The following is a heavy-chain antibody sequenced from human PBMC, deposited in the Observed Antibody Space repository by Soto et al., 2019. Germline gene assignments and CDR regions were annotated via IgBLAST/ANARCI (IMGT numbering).Heavy chain of an antibody. J-gene: IGHJ4*02. CDR2: IYPGDSDT. CDR1: GYTFSDYW. D-gene: IGHD1-26*01. V-gene: IGHV5-51*01. CDR3: ARWVGAYYFDY. Sequence: GGSLKISCKGFGYTFSDYWIGWVRQMPGKGLEWMGIIYPGDSDTRYSPSFQGQVTISADKSISTAYLQWSSLKASDTAMYYCARWVGAYYFDYWGQGILVTVSS.